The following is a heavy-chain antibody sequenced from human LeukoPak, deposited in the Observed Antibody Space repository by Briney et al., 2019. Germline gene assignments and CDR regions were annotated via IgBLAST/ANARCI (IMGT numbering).Heavy chain of an antibody. CDR1: GFTFGDYL. CDR3: SRGSGWLSVY. Sequence: GGSLRLSCTASGFTFGDYLMSWFRQAPGKGLEWIGFISGGTTEYAASVKGRFTISRGDSTSIAYLQMNSLTTEDTAVYYCSRGSGWLSVYWGQGTLVTVSS. J-gene: IGHJ4*02. V-gene: IGHV3-49*03. CDR2: ISGGTT. D-gene: IGHD6-19*01.